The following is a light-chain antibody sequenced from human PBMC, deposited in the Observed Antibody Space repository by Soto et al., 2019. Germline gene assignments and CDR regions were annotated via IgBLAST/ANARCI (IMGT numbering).Light chain of an antibody. J-gene: IGLJ1*01. CDR2: GVT. CDR1: HNDIGTYDY. Sequence: QSVLAQPTSVSGSPGQSITISCTGNHNDIGTYDYVSWYQQHPGRAPRLLIYGVTTRPSGISDRFSASKSGLTASLTISGLQPEDEAHYYCSSLTSDRIYVFGPGTKVTVL. CDR3: SSLTSDRIYV. V-gene: IGLV2-14*03.